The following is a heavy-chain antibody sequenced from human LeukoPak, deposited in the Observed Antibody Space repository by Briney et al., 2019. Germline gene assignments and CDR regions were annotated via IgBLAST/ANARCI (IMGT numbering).Heavy chain of an antibody. J-gene: IGHJ5*02. CDR1: GFTFDDYG. D-gene: IGHD2-15*01. CDR3: AKDGVVAALGDNWFDP. V-gene: IGHV3-43D*03. CDR2: ISWEGGTT. Sequence: HPGGSLRLSCAASGFTFDDYGMHWVRQAPGKGLEWVSFISWEGGTTYYADSVKGRFTISRDNSKNSLYLQMSSLRAEDTAFYYCAKDGVVAALGDNWFDPWGQGTLVTVSS.